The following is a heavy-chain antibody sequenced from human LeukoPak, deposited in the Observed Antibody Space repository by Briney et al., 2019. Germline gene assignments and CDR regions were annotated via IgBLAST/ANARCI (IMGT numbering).Heavy chain of an antibody. CDR3: TRVKDGGYDLAFGF. CDR1: GLTFRSYE. CDR2: LSSSGAII. V-gene: IGHV3-48*03. D-gene: IGHD5-12*01. J-gene: IGHJ4*02. Sequence: PGGSVRLSCATSGLTFRSYEMKWLRQSTGQGLEGLSYLSSSGAIIYYAESVKGRFTIYRDDAKNSVFLQLNSLRAEDTAFYYCTRVKDGGYDLAFGFWGEGTLVTVSS.